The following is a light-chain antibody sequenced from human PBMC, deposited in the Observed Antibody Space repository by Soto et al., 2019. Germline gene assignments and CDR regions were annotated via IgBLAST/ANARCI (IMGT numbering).Light chain of an antibody. Sequence: VALTLAPGTLSLXPWEXATLXXXXIQNVDSNYLPLYQQKPGHAPRLLINGTSTRLTGIPARFSGSRSGTEFTLTISSLQSQDFAVYYCHQSYKSPLPFAGGTKVDIK. V-gene: IGKV3D-7*01. J-gene: IGKJ4*01. CDR2: GTS. CDR3: HQSYKSPLP. CDR1: QNVDSNY.